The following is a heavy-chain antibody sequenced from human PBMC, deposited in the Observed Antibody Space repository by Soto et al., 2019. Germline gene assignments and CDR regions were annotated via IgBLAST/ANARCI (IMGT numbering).Heavy chain of an antibody. CDR1: GFPVSNYA. D-gene: IGHD3-10*01. V-gene: IGHV3-23*01. CDR3: ARGFSAGKGSPPDY. J-gene: IGHJ4*02. Sequence: GSVRLSCAASGFPVSNYAMTWVRPAPGKGLEWVSGLNGSGGSTSSADSVKGRFAISRDNSKNTLYLQMNSLRDGDTAVYYCARGFSAGKGSPPDYWGQGTLVTVSS. CDR2: LNGSGGST.